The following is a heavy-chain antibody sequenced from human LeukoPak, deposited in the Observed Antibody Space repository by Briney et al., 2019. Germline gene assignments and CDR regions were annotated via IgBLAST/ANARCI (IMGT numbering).Heavy chain of an antibody. V-gene: IGHV4-31*03. CDR3: ATGQGGSIWYYYYYMDV. CDR2: IYYSGST. J-gene: IGHJ6*03. Sequence: SETLSLTCTVSGGSISSGGYYWSWIRQHPGKGLEWIGYIYYSGSTYYNPSLKSRVTISVDTSKNQFSLKLSSVTAADTAVYYCATGQGGSIWYYYYYMDVWGKGTTVTVSS. CDR1: GGSISSGGYY. D-gene: IGHD6-13*01.